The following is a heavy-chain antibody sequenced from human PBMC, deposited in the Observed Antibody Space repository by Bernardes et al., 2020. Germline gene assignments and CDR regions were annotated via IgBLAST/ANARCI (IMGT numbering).Heavy chain of an antibody. J-gene: IGHJ3*02. CDR2: IKQDGSEK. CDR3: VRGAYWYSSGKKAFDI. CDR1: GFTFNTYY. V-gene: IGHV3-7*01. Sequence: GGSLRLSCAVSGFTFNTYYMNWVRQAPGKGLEWVANIKQDGSEKYYVESVKGRFTISRDNPKNSLYLQMNSLRPEDTAVYYCVRGAYWYSSGKKAFDIWGQGTLVTVSS. D-gene: IGHD6-19*01.